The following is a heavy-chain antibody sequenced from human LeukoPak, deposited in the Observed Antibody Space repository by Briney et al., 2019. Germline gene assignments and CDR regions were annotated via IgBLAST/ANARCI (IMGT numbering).Heavy chain of an antibody. D-gene: IGHD2/OR15-2a*01. CDR1: GGSMSGHW. CDR2: IFYSGGI. V-gene: IGHV4-59*08. Sequence: PSETLSLTCTVSGGSMSGHWWSWIRQSPGKGLEWIGDIFYSGGINNNSPLKSRLTMSLDTSKNQFSLKLSSVTAAGTAMYYCARRNTADASIDFWGQGILVIASS. CDR3: ARRNTADASIDF. J-gene: IGHJ4*02.